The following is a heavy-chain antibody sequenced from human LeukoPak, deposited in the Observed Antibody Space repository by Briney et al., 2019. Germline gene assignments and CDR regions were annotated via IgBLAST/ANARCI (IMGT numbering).Heavy chain of an antibody. D-gene: IGHD3-22*01. CDR3: TSDIDYYDSSGYPFDY. Sequence: ASVKVSCKASGYTFTGYYMHWVRQAPGQGLEWMGWINPNSGGTNYAQKFQGRVTMTRDTSISTAYMELSRLRSDDTAVYYCTSDIDYYDSSGYPFDYWGQGTLVTVSS. J-gene: IGHJ4*02. CDR1: GYTFTGYY. V-gene: IGHV1-2*02. CDR2: INPNSGGT.